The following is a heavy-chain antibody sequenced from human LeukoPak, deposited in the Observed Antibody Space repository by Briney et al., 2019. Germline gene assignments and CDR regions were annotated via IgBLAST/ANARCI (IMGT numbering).Heavy chain of an antibody. Sequence: SETLSLTCTVSGGSISSGDYYWSWIRQPPGKGLEWIGYIYYSGSTYYNPSLKSRVTISVDTSKNQFSLKLSSVTAADTAVYYCARYSLGYCSSTSCYTNFDYWGQGTLVTASS. CDR2: IYYSGST. J-gene: IGHJ4*02. D-gene: IGHD2-2*02. CDR3: ARYSLGYCSSTSCYTNFDY. CDR1: GGSISSGDYY. V-gene: IGHV4-30-4*01.